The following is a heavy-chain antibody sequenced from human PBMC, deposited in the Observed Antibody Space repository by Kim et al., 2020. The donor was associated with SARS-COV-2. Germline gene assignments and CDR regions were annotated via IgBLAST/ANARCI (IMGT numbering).Heavy chain of an antibody. Sequence: GGSLRLSCAASGFTFSSYSMNWVRQAPGKGLEWVSSISSSSSYIYYADSVKGRFTISRDNAKNSLYLQMNSLRAEDTAVYYCARDRVPYYDFWSGYSTSYGMDVWGQGTTVTVSS. CDR2: ISSSSSYI. J-gene: IGHJ6*02. CDR1: GFTFSSYS. V-gene: IGHV3-21*01. CDR3: ARDRVPYYDFWSGYSTSYGMDV. D-gene: IGHD3-3*01.